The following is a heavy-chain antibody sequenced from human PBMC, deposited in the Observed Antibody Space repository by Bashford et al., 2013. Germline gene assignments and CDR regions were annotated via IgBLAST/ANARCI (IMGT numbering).Heavy chain of an antibody. CDR2: IYYSGST. CDR3: ARRLYCSGANCSDY. Sequence: IRQPPGKGLEWIGSIYYSGSTYYNPSLKSRVTISVDTSKNQFSLKLSSVTAADTAVYYCARRLYCSGANCSDYWGQGTLVTVSS. D-gene: IGHD2-15*01. J-gene: IGHJ4*02. V-gene: IGHV4-39*01.